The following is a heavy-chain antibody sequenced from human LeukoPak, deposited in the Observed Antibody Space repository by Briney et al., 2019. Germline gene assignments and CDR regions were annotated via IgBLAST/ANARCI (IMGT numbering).Heavy chain of an antibody. CDR2: INHSGST. Sequence: SETLPLTCAVSGYSINIPYYCAWIRQPPGKGLEWIGEINHSGSTNYNPSLKSRVTISVDTSKNQFSLKLSSVTAADTAVYYCARGYSYGYYFDYWGQGTLVTVSS. J-gene: IGHJ4*02. V-gene: IGHV4-38-2*01. D-gene: IGHD5-18*01. CDR3: ARGYSYGYYFDY. CDR1: GYSINIPYY.